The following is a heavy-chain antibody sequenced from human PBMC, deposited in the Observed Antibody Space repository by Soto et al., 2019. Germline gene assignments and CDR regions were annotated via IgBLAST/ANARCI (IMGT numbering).Heavy chain of an antibody. J-gene: IGHJ5*02. Sequence: QVHLQESGPGLVKPSETLSLTCTVSGGAISTYYWTWIRQPAGKGLEWIGRIYSSGSTKYNPSLQSRVTMSLDTSNNQFSLTLTSVTAADTAVYYCARGQRFSDWFDPWGQGTLVTVSS. V-gene: IGHV4-4*07. D-gene: IGHD3-3*01. CDR1: GGAISTYY. CDR2: IYSSGST. CDR3: ARGQRFSDWFDP.